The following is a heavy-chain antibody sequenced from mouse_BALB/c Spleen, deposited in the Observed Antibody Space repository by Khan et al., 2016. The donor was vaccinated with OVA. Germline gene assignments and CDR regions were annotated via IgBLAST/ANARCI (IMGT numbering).Heavy chain of an antibody. V-gene: IGHV5-9-3*01. Sequence: EVELEESGGALVQPGGSVKLSCAASGFTFSNYAMPWVRQTPEKRLEWVATISSGGNYTYYPDSVKGQSTISRDNASSTLYLQMRSLRSEDSAMFYCTRPPITSVVATSYWFFDVWGAGTTVTVSS. CDR3: TRPPITSVVATSYWFFDV. CDR1: GFTFSNYA. CDR2: ISSGGNYT. J-gene: IGHJ1*01. D-gene: IGHD1-1*01.